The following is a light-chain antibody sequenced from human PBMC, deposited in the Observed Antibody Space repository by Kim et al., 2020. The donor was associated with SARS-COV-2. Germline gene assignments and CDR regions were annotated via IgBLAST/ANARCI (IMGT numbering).Light chain of an antibody. V-gene: IGKV3-20*01. Sequence: PGERATLSCRASPTVSSTYLAWYQQKPGQAPRLLIYGASSRATGIPDRFSGSGSGPDFTLTISRLEPEDFAVYYCQQYGSSVLTFGGGTKVDIK. CDR3: QQYGSSVLT. CDR1: PTVSSTY. J-gene: IGKJ4*01. CDR2: GAS.